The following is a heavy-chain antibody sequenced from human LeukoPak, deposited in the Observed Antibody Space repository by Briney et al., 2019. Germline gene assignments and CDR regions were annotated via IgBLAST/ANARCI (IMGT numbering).Heavy chain of an antibody. CDR2: ISSSGSTI. V-gene: IGHV3-48*03. D-gene: IGHD4-17*01. Sequence: PGGSLRLSCAASGFTFSSYEMNWVRQAPGKGLEWVSYISSSGSTIYYADSVKGRFTISRDNAKNSLYLQMNSLRAEDTAVYYCARERGATTGYGAFDIWGQGTMVTVSS. J-gene: IGHJ3*02. CDR1: GFTFSSYE. CDR3: ARERGATTGYGAFDI.